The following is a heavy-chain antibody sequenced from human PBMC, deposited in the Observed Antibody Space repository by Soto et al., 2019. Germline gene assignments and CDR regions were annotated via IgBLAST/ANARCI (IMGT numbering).Heavy chain of an antibody. Sequence: SETLSLTCTVSGGSVSSGSYYWSWIRQPPGKGLEWIGYIYYSGSTNYNPSLKTRVTISVDTSKNPFSLKLSSVTAAATVVSHCASIGSRTEYYGMDVWGQGTTVTVSS. CDR1: GGSVSSGSYY. V-gene: IGHV4-61*01. D-gene: IGHD3-10*01. J-gene: IGHJ6*02. CDR2: IYYSGST. CDR3: ASIGSRTEYYGMDV.